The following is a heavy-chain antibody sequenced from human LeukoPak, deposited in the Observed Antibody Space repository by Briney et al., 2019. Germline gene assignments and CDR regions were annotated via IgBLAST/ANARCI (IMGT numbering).Heavy chain of an antibody. V-gene: IGHV3-48*01. CDR1: GFTFSSYS. CDR2: ISSSSTTI. J-gene: IGHJ4*02. Sequence: GGSLRLSCAASGFTFSSYSMNWIRQAPGKGLEWISYISSSSTTISYADSVKGRFTISRDNAKNSLFLQMNSLRAEDTSLYYCARDLTTVTTPGYWGQGTLVTVSS. D-gene: IGHD4-17*01. CDR3: ARDLTTVTTPGY.